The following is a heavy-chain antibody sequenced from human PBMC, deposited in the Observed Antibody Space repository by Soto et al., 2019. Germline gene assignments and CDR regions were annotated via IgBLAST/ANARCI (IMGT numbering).Heavy chain of an antibody. V-gene: IGHV3-30-3*01. CDR1: GFTFSSYA. D-gene: IGHD3-10*01. CDR3: ARDYYGSGSYYPPRYYYGMDV. CDR2: ISYDGSNK. Sequence: QVQLVESGGGVVQPGRSLRLSCAASGFTFSSYAMHWVRQAPGKGLEWVAVISYDGSNKYYADSVKGRFTISRDNSKNTLHLQMNSLRAEDTAVYYCARDYYGSGSYYPPRYYYGMDVWGQGTTVTVSS. J-gene: IGHJ6*02.